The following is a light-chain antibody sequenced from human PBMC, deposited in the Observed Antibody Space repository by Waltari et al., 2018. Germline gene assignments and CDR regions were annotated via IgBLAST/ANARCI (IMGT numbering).Light chain of an antibody. Sequence: EVVLTPSPGTLSLSPGERATFFCRASQSISRYLVWYQQRPGQAPRLLIYGASIRAAGIPDRFSGSGSGTDFTLSISRLEPEDFAVYYCQNHERLPATFGQGTRVEIK. CDR3: QNHERLPAT. V-gene: IGKV3-20*01. CDR2: GAS. J-gene: IGKJ1*01. CDR1: QSISRY.